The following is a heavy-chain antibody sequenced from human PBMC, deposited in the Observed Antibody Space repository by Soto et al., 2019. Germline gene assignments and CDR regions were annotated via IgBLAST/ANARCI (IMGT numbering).Heavy chain of an antibody. CDR2: IKEDGSEK. J-gene: IGHJ4*02. Sequence: EVQVVESGGGLVQPGGSLRLSCAASGFTFSSYWMSWVRQAPGKGLEWVANIKEDGSEKNYVDSVKGQFTISRDKAKNSLYRQMNSLRAEDTAVYYCARERYYYGSGDYWGQGTLVTVSS. CDR3: ARERYYYGSGDY. D-gene: IGHD3-10*01. V-gene: IGHV3-7*01. CDR1: GFTFSSYW.